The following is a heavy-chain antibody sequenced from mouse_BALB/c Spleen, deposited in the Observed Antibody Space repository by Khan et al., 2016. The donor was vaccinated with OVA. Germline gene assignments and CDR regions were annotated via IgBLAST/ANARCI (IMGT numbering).Heavy chain of an antibody. Sequence: QVQLKQSGAELVKPGASVKLSCKASGYTFTSYYMYWVKQRPGQGLEWIGEINPNNGGTNFNEKFKSKATLTVDKSSSTAYMQLNNLTSEVSAVYYCTRSGYGSFAYWGQGTLVTVSA. CDR2: INPNNGGT. J-gene: IGHJ3*01. D-gene: IGHD2-2*01. CDR1: GYTFTSYY. V-gene: IGHV1S81*02. CDR3: TRSGYGSFAY.